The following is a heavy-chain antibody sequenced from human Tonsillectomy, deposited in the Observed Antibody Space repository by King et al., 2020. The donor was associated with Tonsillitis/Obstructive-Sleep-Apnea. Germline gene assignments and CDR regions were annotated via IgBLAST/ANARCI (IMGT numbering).Heavy chain of an antibody. Sequence: QLQESGPGLVKPSETLSLTCTVSGDSIRSGSYYWDWIRQPPGKGLEWIGSIYYSGTTYYNPSLKSRVSISVDTSKNQFSLKLSSVTAADPAVYYCARHSFIGYTNGGFDPWGQGTLVTVSS. CDR1: GDSIRSGSYY. CDR2: IYYSGTT. V-gene: IGHV4-39*01. D-gene: IGHD5-12*01. CDR3: ARHSFIGYTNGGFDP. J-gene: IGHJ5*02.